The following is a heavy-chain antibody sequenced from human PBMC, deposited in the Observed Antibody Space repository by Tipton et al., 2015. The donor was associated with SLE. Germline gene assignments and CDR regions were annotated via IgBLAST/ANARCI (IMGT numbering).Heavy chain of an antibody. J-gene: IGHJ4*02. CDR3: AKDPPGYYYDSSGYYPHY. D-gene: IGHD3-22*01. V-gene: IGHV3-48*01. Sequence: SLRLSCAASGFTFSSYAMHWVRQAPGKGLEWVSYISSGSSNIYYADSVRGRFTISRDNAKNSLYLQMNSLRAEDTAVYYCAKDPPGYYYDSSGYYPHYWGQGTLVTVSS. CDR1: GFTFSSYA. CDR2: ISSGSSNI.